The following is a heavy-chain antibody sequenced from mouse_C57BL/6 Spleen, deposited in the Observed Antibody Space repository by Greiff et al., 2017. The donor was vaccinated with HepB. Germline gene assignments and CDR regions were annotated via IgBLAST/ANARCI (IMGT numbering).Heavy chain of an antibody. CDR2: LNPYNGDT. V-gene: IGHV1-20*01. Sequence: EVQLQQSGPELVKPGDSVKISCKASGYSFTGYFMNWVMQSHGKSLEWIGRLNPYNGDTFYNQKFKGKATLPVDKSSSTAHMELRSLTSEDSAVYYCARDGNYWYFDVWGTGTTVTVSS. J-gene: IGHJ1*03. CDR3: ARDGNYWYFDV. D-gene: IGHD2-1*01. CDR1: GYSFTGYF.